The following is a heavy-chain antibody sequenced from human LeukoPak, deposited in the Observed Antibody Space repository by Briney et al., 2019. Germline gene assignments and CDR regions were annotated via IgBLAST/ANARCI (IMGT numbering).Heavy chain of an antibody. D-gene: IGHD2-2*01. Sequence: PGGSLRLSCAASGFTFSSYGMHWVRQAPGKGLEWVAFIRYDGSNKYYADSVKGRFTISRDNSKNTLYLQLNSLRAEDTAVYYCAKELKRYCSSTSCSDAFDIWGQGTMVTVSS. CDR1: GFTFSSYG. CDR3: AKELKRYCSSTSCSDAFDI. J-gene: IGHJ3*02. CDR2: IRYDGSNK. V-gene: IGHV3-30*02.